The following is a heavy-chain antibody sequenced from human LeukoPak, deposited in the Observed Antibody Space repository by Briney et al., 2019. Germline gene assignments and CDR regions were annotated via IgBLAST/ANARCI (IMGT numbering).Heavy chain of an antibody. CDR2: INVEGDYI. CDR1: GFSVSGFW. D-gene: IGHD3-22*01. J-gene: IGHJ4*02. V-gene: IGHV3-74*01. Sequence: GESLRLYCAASGFSVSGFWMHWVRQAQGKELVWVARINVEGDYIDYAESVRGRFTISRDSAKNTLYLQMNSVRAEDTAVYSCARDLTGPYDHWGQGTLVTVSS. CDR3: ARDLTGPYDH.